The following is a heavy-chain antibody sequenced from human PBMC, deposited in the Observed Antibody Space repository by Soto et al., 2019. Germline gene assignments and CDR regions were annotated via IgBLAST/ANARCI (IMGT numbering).Heavy chain of an antibody. J-gene: IGHJ6*02. CDR3: ARYRGSGGFLRGGYYYYGMDV. Sequence: SETLSLTCTVSGGSISSYYWSWIRQPPGKGLECIGYIYYSGSTNYNPSLKSRVPISVDTSKNQFSLKLSSVTAADTAVYYCARYRGSGGFLRGGYYYYGMDVWGQGSTVT. D-gene: IGHD6-19*01. CDR2: IYYSGST. CDR1: GGSISSYY. V-gene: IGHV4-59*01.